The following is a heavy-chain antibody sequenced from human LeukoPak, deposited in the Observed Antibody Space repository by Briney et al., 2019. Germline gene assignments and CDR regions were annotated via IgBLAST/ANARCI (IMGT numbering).Heavy chain of an antibody. D-gene: IGHD1-26*01. Sequence: GGSLRLSCEASGFTVNSYAMSWVRQAPGKGLEWVSYISSGGSTIYYADSAKGRFTVSRDNAKNSLYLQMNSLRAEDTAVYYCARFGGRYYFDYWGQGTLVTVSS. J-gene: IGHJ4*02. CDR1: GFTVNSYA. CDR3: ARFGGRYYFDY. CDR2: ISSGGSTI. V-gene: IGHV3-48*03.